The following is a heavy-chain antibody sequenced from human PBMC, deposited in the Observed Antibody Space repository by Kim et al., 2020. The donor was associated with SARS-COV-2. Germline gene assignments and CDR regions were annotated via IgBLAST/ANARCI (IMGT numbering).Heavy chain of an antibody. CDR2: VNWNGESK. V-gene: IGHV3-20*04. J-gene: IGHJ2*01. CDR1: GFTFDDYG. D-gene: IGHD3-16*02. CDR3: ARDIGSSYHEVSWYFDL. Sequence: GGSLRLSCTASGFTFDDYGMSWVRQVQGKGPEWVSGVNWNGESKRYADSVKGRFNISRDNAKNSLYLEMDGLRGEDTAVYYCARDIGSSYHEVSWYFDLWGRGTVVSVSS.